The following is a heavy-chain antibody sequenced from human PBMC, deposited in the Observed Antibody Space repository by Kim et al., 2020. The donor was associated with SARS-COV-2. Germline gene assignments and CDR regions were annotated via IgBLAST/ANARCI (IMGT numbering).Heavy chain of an antibody. J-gene: IGHJ4*02. CDR2: INHSGST. CDR1: GGSFSGYY. CDR3: ARESRGYDVWSRDLGY. V-gene: IGHV4-34*01. D-gene: IGHD3-3*01. Sequence: SETLSLTCAVYGGSFSGYYWSWIRQPPGKGLEWIGEINHSGSTNYNPSLKSRVTISVDTSKNQFSLKLSSVTAADTAVYYCARESRGYDVWSRDLGYWGQGTLVTVSS.